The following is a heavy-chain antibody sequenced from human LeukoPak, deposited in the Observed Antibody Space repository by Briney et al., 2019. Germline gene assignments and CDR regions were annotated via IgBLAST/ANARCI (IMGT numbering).Heavy chain of an antibody. CDR2: ISAYNGNT. CDR1: GYTFTSYG. Sequence: ASVKVSCKASGYTFTSYGISWVRQAPGQGLEWMGWISAYNGNTNYAQKLQGRVTMTTDTSTSTAYMELRSLRSEDTAVYYFARDQGRDSPLDYWGQGTLVTVSS. D-gene: IGHD2-15*01. CDR3: ARDQGRDSPLDY. V-gene: IGHV1-18*01. J-gene: IGHJ4*02.